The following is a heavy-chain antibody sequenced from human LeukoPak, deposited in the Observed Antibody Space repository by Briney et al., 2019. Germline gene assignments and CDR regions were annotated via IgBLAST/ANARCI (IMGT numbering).Heavy chain of an antibody. CDR2: ISSSGSTK. CDR1: LFTLRGYE. Sequence: GGSLRLSCAPSLFTLRGYEMNSVRQGPGKGLEWVSYISSSGSTKYYADSVKGRFTISRDNAKKSLYLQMNSLRAEDTAVYYCANVWRWENFYYGGNVWGQGTTVTVSS. D-gene: IGHD4-23*01. V-gene: IGHV3-48*03. J-gene: IGHJ6*02. CDR3: ANVWRWENFYYGGNV.